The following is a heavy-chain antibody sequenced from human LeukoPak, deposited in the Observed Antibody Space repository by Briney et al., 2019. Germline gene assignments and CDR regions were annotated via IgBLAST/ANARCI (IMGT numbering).Heavy chain of an antibody. V-gene: IGHV4-4*07. CDR1: GGSISSYY. Sequence: PSETLSLTCTVSGGSISSYYWSWIRQPAGKGLEWIGRIYTSGSTNYNPSLKSRVTMSVDTSKNQFSLMLSSVTAADTAVYYCARENISLLWFGELLGYYFDYWGQGTLVTVSS. CDR3: ARENISLLWFGELLGYYFDY. J-gene: IGHJ4*02. D-gene: IGHD3-10*01. CDR2: IYTSGST.